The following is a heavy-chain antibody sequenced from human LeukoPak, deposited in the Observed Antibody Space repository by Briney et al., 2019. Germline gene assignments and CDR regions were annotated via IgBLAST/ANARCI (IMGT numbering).Heavy chain of an antibody. Sequence: GGSLRLSCAASGFTFSSYWLHWVRQAPGKGLVWVSRIKGDERSTNYADSVKGRFTISRDNAKNSLYLQMNSLRAEDTAVYYCARDSPDYYDSSGYSGFDYWGQGTLVTVSS. CDR2: IKGDERST. J-gene: IGHJ4*02. V-gene: IGHV3-74*01. D-gene: IGHD3-22*01. CDR3: ARDSPDYYDSSGYSGFDY. CDR1: GFTFSSYW.